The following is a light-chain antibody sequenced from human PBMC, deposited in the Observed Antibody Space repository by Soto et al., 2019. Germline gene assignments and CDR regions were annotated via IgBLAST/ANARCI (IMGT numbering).Light chain of an antibody. J-gene: IGKJ1*01. CDR1: QSVSSY. CDR3: QQRSNWPPT. Sequence: EIVLTQSPATLSLSPGGRVTLSCRASQSVSSYLAWYQQKPGQAPRLLIYDASNRATDIPARFSGSGSGTDFTLTISSLEPEDFAVYYCQQRSNWPPTFGQGTKGDIK. V-gene: IGKV3-11*01. CDR2: DAS.